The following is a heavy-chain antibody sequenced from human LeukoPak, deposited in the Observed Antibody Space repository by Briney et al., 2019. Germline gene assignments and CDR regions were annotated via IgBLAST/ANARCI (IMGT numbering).Heavy chain of an antibody. D-gene: IGHD3-10*01. CDR2: ISSSSSTI. V-gene: IGHV3-48*01. Sequence: PGGSLRLSCAASGSTFSSYSMNWVRQAPGKGLEWVSYISSSSSTIYYADSVKGRFTISRDNAKNSLYLQMNSLRAEDTAVYYCARDGSGSLDYWGQGTLVTVSS. J-gene: IGHJ4*02. CDR3: ARDGSGSLDY. CDR1: GSTFSSYS.